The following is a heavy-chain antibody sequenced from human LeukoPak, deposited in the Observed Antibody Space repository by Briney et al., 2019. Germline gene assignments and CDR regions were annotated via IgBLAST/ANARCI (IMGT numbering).Heavy chain of an antibody. Sequence: ASVKVACKTSGYTFANYGMHWVRQAPRQSLEWMGWINTGNGNTRSSQKFQDRVALTRDTSASTAYMELNSLSSEDTAVYYCARVPLSDSSGHYYPHWGQGTLVTVSS. D-gene: IGHD3-22*01. J-gene: IGHJ1*01. CDR1: GYTFANYG. V-gene: IGHV1-3*04. CDR3: ARVPLSDSSGHYYPH. CDR2: INTGNGNT.